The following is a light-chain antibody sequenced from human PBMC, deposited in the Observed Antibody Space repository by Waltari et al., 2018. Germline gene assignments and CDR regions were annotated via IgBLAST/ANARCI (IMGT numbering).Light chain of an antibody. V-gene: IGLV3-21*04. CDR3: HVWHPHVDPGV. J-gene: IGLJ1*01. Sequence: SYVVTQPPSVSVAQGETAPITCGGDNIGTYSVQRYQQKAGQAPVLVIFYDRDRPSGIPDRFSGSNSGNTATLTISRVEAGDEARYYCHVWHPHVDPGVFGTGTEVTVL. CDR2: YDR. CDR1: NIGTYS.